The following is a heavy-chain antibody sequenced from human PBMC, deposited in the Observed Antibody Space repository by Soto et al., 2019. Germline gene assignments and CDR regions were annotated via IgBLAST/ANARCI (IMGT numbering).Heavy chain of an antibody. J-gene: IGHJ4*01. Sequence: SLTCSVSGASISSFNWNWVRQPAGKGPEWVGRLNIAGTINYNPSLKSRITMSMDTSKNQISLHLRSVTAADTAIYYCARDRGEYTSSWFWYFSNWGHGTLVTVSS. D-gene: IGHD6-13*01. CDR3: ARDRGEYTSSWFWYFSN. V-gene: IGHV4-4*07. CDR1: GASISSFN. CDR2: LNIAGTI.